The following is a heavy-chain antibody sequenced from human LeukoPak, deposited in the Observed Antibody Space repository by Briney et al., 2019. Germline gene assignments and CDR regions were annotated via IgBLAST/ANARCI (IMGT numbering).Heavy chain of an antibody. V-gene: IGHV3-49*04. D-gene: IGHD2-2*01. Sequence: GGSLRLSCTASGFTFGDYAMSWVRQAPGKGLEWVGFIRSKAYGGTTEYAASVKGRFTISRDDSKSIVYLQMNSLKTEDTAVYYCTREQVYCSSTSCPGDYWGQGTLVTVSS. CDR1: GFTFGDYA. CDR2: IRSKAYGGTT. J-gene: IGHJ4*02. CDR3: TREQVYCSSTSCPGDY.